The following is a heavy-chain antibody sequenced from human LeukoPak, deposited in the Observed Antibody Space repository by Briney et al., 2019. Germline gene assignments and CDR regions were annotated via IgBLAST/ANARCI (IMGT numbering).Heavy chain of an antibody. CDR2: IGAYNGNT. V-gene: IGHV1-18*01. D-gene: IGHD6-13*01. J-gene: IGHJ6*03. Sequence: TSVKVSCKASGYTFTSYGISWVRQAPGQGLEWMGWIGAYNGNTNYTQKLQGRVTMTTDTSTSTAYMELRSLRSDDTAVYYCARTRQYLTGYSSSWAYYMDVWGKGTTVTVSS. CDR3: ARTRQYLTGYSSSWAYYMDV. CDR1: GYTFTSYG.